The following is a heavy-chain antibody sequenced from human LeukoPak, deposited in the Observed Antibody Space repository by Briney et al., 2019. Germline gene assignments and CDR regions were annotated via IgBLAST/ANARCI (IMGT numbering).Heavy chain of an antibody. Sequence: ASVKLSCKASGYTFTGYYMHWVRQAPGQGLEWMGWINPNSGGTNYAQKFQGRVTMTRDTSISTAYMELSRLRSDDTAVYYCASTPGTTYDAFDIWAQGTMVTVSS. CDR2: INPNSGGT. V-gene: IGHV1-2*02. J-gene: IGHJ3*02. D-gene: IGHD1-1*01. CDR3: ASTPGTTYDAFDI. CDR1: GYTFTGYY.